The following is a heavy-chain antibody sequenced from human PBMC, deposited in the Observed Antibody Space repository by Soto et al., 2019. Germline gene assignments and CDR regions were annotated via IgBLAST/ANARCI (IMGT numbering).Heavy chain of an antibody. V-gene: IGHV3-23*01. CDR1: GFIFTNYA. J-gene: IGHJ3*01. D-gene: IGHD5-12*01. Sequence: GGSLRLSCAASGFIFTNYAMNWVRQAPGKGLEWVSVIGGRGNSAYYTDSVQGRFTISRDNSKNTLSLQMSNLTADDTAIYYCVREGRGSFDFWGRGTIATVSS. CDR3: VREGRGSFDF. CDR2: IGGRGNSA.